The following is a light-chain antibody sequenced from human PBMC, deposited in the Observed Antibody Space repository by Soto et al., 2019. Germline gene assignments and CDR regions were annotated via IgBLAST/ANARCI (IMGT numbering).Light chain of an antibody. Sequence: QSALTQPASVSGSPGQSFTISCTGTSSDVGAYNHVSWYQHHPGKAPRLIIFDVSYRPSGISNRFSGSKSGNTASLTISGLQAEDEADYYCSSYTTTRMLFGGGTQLTV. V-gene: IGLV2-14*03. J-gene: IGLJ2*01. CDR3: SSYTTTRML. CDR2: DVS. CDR1: SSDVGAYNH.